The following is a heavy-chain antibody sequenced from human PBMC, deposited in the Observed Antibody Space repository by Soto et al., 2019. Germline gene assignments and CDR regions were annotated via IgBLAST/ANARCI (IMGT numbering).Heavy chain of an antibody. J-gene: IGHJ5*02. V-gene: IGHV1-18*01. D-gene: IGHD3-10*01. Sequence: HLVQSGPEVKKPGASVTVSCKTSGDIFTNFGLSWVRQAPGQGLEWMGWIATYNSNKNYAQKFQGRLTLTTDTSTSTGYMELKSLEYDDTAVYYCARVLRGVVNWFDPWGQGTLVTVSS. CDR2: IATYNSNK. CDR3: ARVLRGVVNWFDP. CDR1: GDIFTNFG.